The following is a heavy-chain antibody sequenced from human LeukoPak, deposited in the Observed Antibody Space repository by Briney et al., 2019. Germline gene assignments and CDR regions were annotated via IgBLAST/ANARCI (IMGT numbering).Heavy chain of an antibody. CDR1: GFTFSRYA. Sequence: GGSLRLSCAASGFTFSRYAMHWVRQAPGKGLEGVAIIWYDGSNKNHVDSVKGRFTISRDNGKSTLYLQMNSLRAEDTAVYYCARVDTAMGSLDYWGQGILVTVSS. D-gene: IGHD5-18*01. V-gene: IGHV3-33*01. J-gene: IGHJ4*02. CDR3: ARVDTAMGSLDY. CDR2: IWYDGSNK.